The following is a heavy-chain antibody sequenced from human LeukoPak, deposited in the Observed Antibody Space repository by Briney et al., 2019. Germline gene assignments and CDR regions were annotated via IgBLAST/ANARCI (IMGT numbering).Heavy chain of an antibody. J-gene: IGHJ6*03. D-gene: IGHD3-10*02. CDR1: AGSISSYY. CDR2: IYHSGST. Sequence: PSETLSLTCTVSAGSISSYYWSWIRQPPGKGLEWIGSIYHSGSTYYNPSLKSRVTISVDTSKNQFSLKLSSVTAADTAVYYCARELFGELSLLYMDVWGKGTTVTISS. CDR3: ARELFGELSLLYMDV. V-gene: IGHV4-38-2*02.